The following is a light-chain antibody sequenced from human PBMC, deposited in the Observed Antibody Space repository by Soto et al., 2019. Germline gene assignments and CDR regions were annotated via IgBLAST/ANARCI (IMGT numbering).Light chain of an antibody. V-gene: IGLV2-8*01. Sequence: QSALTQPPSASGSPGQSVTISCTGTFNDVGGYNYVSWYQQHPGKAPKLMISEVTNRPSGVSDRFSGSKSGNTASLTISVLQAEDEADYYCSSFTSRFTFVFGTGTKLTVL. CDR1: FNDVGGYNY. J-gene: IGLJ1*01. CDR3: SSFTSRFTFV. CDR2: EVT.